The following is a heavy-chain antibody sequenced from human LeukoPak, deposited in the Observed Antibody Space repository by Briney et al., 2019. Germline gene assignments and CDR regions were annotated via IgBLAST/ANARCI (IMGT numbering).Heavy chain of an antibody. CDR3: ARSYGMDV. V-gene: IGHV3-74*01. J-gene: IGHJ6*02. CDR2: IKSDGSST. CDR1: GFTFSSYW. Sequence: GGSLRLSCAASGFTFSSYWMHWVGQAPGKGLVWVSRIKSDGSSTSYADSVKGRFTISRDNAKNTLYLQMNSLRAEDTAVYYCARSYGMDVWGQGTTVTVSS.